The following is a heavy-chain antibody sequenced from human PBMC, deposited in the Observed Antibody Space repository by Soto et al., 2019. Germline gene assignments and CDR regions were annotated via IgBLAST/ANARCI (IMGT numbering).Heavy chain of an antibody. V-gene: IGHV4-30-2*01. CDR2: IDHSGST. J-gene: IGHJ5*02. CDR1: GGSISSGGYS. Sequence: QLQLQESGSGLVKPSQTLSLTCAVSGGSISSGGYSWSWIRQPPGKGLEWIGYIDHSGSTYYNPSLKSRVTISVDRSKTQFSLKLSSVTAADTAVYYCARAAIDNWFDPWGQGTLVTVSS. D-gene: IGHD2-2*01. CDR3: ARAAIDNWFDP.